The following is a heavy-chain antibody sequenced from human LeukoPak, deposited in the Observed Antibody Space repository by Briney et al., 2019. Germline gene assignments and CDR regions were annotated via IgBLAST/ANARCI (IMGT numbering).Heavy chain of an antibody. CDR2: VYYTGST. CDR1: GGSITSYY. D-gene: IGHD5/OR15-5a*01. V-gene: IGHV4-59*01. J-gene: IGHJ5*02. CDR3: ARGALRNWFDP. Sequence: SETLSLTCSVSGGSITSYYWSWIRQPQGKGPEWIGSVYYTGSTDYSPSLKSRVTISVDTSKNQFSLKLSSVTAADTAVYYCARGALRNWFDPWGQGILVTVSS.